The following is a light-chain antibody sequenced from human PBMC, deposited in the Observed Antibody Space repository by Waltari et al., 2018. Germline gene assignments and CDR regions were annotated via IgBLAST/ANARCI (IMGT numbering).Light chain of an antibody. CDR2: GNS. V-gene: IGLV1-40*01. CDR3: QSYDSSLHVV. Sequence: QSVLTQPPSVSGAPGQRVTISCPGSSSNIGAGYDVHWYQQLPGTAPKLLIYGNSNRPSGVPDRFSGSKSGTSASLAITGLQAEDEADYYCQSYDSSLHVVFGGGTKLTVL. CDR1: SSNIGAGYD. J-gene: IGLJ2*01.